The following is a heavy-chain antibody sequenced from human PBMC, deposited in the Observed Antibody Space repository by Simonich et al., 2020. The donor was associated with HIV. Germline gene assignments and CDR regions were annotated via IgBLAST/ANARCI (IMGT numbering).Heavy chain of an antibody. Sequence: QVQLVQSGAEVRKPGSSVKVSCKASGGTFSSYAISWVQQAPGQGLEWMGGIIPSFGTATDYEQKCQGRVTITADDSTSTAYMELSSLRSEDTAVYYCARGDYDILKGHEVTEYFQDWGQGTLVIVSS. CDR1: GGTFSSYA. V-gene: IGHV1-69*13. J-gene: IGHJ1*01. CDR2: IIPSFGTA. CDR3: ARGDYDILKGHEVTEYFQD. D-gene: IGHD3-9*01.